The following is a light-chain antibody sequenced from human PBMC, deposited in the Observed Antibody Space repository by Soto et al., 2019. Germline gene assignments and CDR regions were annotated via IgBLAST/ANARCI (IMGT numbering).Light chain of an antibody. CDR3: CSYAGSYTSV. CDR1: SSDIGSNP. Sequence: QSVLTQPPSASGTPGQRVAISCSGGSSDIGSNPVNWYLHLPGAAPKLLIYRDNQRPSGVPDRFSGSKSGNTASLTISGLQAEDEADYYCCSYAGSYTSVFGTGTKVTVL. V-gene: IGLV1-44*01. CDR2: RDN. J-gene: IGLJ1*01.